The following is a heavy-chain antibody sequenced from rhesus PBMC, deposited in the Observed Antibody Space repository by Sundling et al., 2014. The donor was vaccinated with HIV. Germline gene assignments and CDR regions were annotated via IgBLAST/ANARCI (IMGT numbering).Heavy chain of an antibody. J-gene: IGHJ4*01. CDR3: AKDWVGYCTGSGCYEFDY. CDR1: GFIFSSYG. Sequence: EVQLVETGGGLVQPGGSLKLSCAASGFIFSSYGMSWVRQAPGKGLEWVSAINSGGGSTYYADSVKGRFTISRDNSKNTLSLQMNSLRAEDTAVYYCAKDWVGYCTGSGCYEFDYWGQGVLVTVSS. V-gene: IGHV3S42*01. D-gene: IGHD2-21*01. CDR2: INSGGGST.